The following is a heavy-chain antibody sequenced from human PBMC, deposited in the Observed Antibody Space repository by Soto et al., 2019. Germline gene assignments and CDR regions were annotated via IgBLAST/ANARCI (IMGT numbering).Heavy chain of an antibody. D-gene: IGHD5-18*01. Sequence: PXETLPLTCTVSGGSISSGSYYWGWIRQPPGKGLEWIGSIYYSGSTYYNPSLKSRVTISVDTSKNQFSLKLSSVTAADTAVYYCARLDDTAMVQYNLFDPWGQGTLVTVS. CDR2: IYYSGST. CDR1: GGSISSGSYY. J-gene: IGHJ5*02. CDR3: ARLDDTAMVQYNLFDP. V-gene: IGHV4-39*01.